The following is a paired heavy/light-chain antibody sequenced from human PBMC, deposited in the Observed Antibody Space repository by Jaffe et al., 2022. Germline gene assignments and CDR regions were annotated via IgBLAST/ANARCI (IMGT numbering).Heavy chain of an antibody. Sequence: QVQLVQSGTEVKKPGASVKVSCKASGYTFTAYYMHWVRQAPGQGLEWMGWINPNSGGSNYAQKFQGRVTMTRDTSISTAYMELSRLRSDDTAVYYCARAGVVAVAGVDYWGQGTLVTVSS. CDR2: INPNSGGS. V-gene: IGHV1-2*02. D-gene: IGHD6-19*01. J-gene: IGHJ4*02. CDR3: ARAGVVAVAGVDY. CDR1: GYTFTAYY.
Light chain of an antibody. V-gene: IGLV2-8*01. J-gene: IGLJ3*02. Sequence: QSALTQPPSASGSPGQSVTISCTGTSSDVGGYNYVSWYQQHPGKAPKLMIYEVSKRPSGVPDRFSGSKSGNTASLTVSGLQAEDEADYYCSSYGGSNNWVFGGGTKLTV. CDR3: SSYGGSNNWV. CDR1: SSDVGGYNY. CDR2: EVS.